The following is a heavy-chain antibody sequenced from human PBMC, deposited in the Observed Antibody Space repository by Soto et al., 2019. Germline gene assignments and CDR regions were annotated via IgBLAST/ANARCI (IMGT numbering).Heavy chain of an antibody. CDR1: GFTFSSDW. Sequence: GGSLRLSCAASGFTFSSDWMHWVRQAPGKGLVWVSRIESDGRGTTYADSVKGRFTISRDNAKNTLYLQMNNLRAEDTAVYYCARDSMKGRFDPWGQGTLVTVSS. CDR2: IESDGRGT. CDR3: ARDSMKGRFDP. V-gene: IGHV3-74*01. J-gene: IGHJ5*02. D-gene: IGHD2-8*01.